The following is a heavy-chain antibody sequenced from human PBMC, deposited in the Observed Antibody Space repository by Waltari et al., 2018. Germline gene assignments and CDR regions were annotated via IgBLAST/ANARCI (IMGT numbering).Heavy chain of an antibody. J-gene: IGHJ4*02. CDR1: GFTLSRFW. V-gene: IGHV3-74*01. D-gene: IGHD3-22*01. CDR2: INMNGSPA. Sequence: EVKLVGSGGGLVQPGGCLRLSCAASGFTLSRFWMYWVSQAPGKGLVWVSRINMNGSPAGYADSVKGRFTISRDNAKDTLYLQMSSLRAEDTAVYYCARTSDNQYDSSGYNWDYWGQGTLVTVSS. CDR3: ARTSDNQYDSSGYNWDY.